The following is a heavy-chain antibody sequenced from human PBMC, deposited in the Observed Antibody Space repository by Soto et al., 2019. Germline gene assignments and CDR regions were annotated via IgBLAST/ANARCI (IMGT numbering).Heavy chain of an antibody. Sequence: SEPLSLTCAVYGVTFSGYYWSWIRQPPGKGLEWIGEINHRGSTNYNPSLKSRVTISVDTSKNQFSLKLSSVTAADTAVYYCAGPLKMNTVTTTKFYEAFDIWGQGTMVTVSS. CDR2: INHRGST. CDR3: AGPLKMNTVTTTKFYEAFDI. CDR1: GVTFSGYY. V-gene: IGHV4-34*08. J-gene: IGHJ3*02. D-gene: IGHD4-17*01.